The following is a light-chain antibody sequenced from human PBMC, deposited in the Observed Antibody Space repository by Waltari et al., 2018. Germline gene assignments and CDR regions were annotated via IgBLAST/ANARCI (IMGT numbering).Light chain of an antibody. CDR2: RAS. V-gene: IGKV3D-15*01. J-gene: IGKJ1*01. Sequence: EIVLTQSPATLSVSPGDSVSLSCRASQSVGTNLAWYQHSPGRAPRLLVYRASTRASYIPARFSASGSGTEFTLSISTLQSEDSAVFYCQQYNDWPRTFGQGTKVEIK. CDR1: QSVGTN. CDR3: QQYNDWPRT.